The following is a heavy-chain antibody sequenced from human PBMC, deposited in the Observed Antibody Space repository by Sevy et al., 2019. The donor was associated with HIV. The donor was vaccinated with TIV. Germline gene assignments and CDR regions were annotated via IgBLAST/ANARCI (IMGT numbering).Heavy chain of an antibody. J-gene: IGHJ4*02. CDR2: VSVRSGST. Sequence: GGSLRLSCAASGFTFSSYAMSWVRQAPGKGLEWVSGVSVRSGSTYYADSVKGRFTISRDNSKNTLYLDMNSLRAEDTAIYHCAKDQGQLLQYYFDYWGQGTLVTVSS. D-gene: IGHD2-2*01. V-gene: IGHV3-23*01. CDR1: GFTFSSYA. CDR3: AKDQGQLLQYYFDY.